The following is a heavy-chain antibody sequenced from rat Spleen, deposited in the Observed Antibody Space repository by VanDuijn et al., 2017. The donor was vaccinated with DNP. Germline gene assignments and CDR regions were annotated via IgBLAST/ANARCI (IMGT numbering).Heavy chain of an antibody. V-gene: IGHV5-27*01. CDR2: ISPSGGGT. Sequence: EVQLVESGGGLVQPGRSLKLSCAASGFTFSHYYMAWVRQAPTKGLEWVAYISPSGGGTYYRDSVKGRFTISRDNAENTVYLQMNSLRSEDTATYYCARFTTGPMDAWGQGTSVTVSS. D-gene: IGHD1-6*01. J-gene: IGHJ4*01. CDR1: GFTFSHYY. CDR3: ARFTTGPMDA.